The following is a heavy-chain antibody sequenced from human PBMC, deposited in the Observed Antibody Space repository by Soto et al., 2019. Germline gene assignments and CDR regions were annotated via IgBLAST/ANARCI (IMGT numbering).Heavy chain of an antibody. CDR3: ARYGPYDSSGYYYFDY. D-gene: IGHD3-22*01. J-gene: IGHJ4*02. V-gene: IGHV3-48*03. Sequence: PGGSLRLSCAASGFTFSSYEMNWVRQAPGKGLEWVSYISSSGSTIYYADSVKGRFTISRDNAKNSLYLQMNSLRAEDTAVYYCARYGPYDSSGYYYFDYWGQGTLVTVSS. CDR1: GFTFSSYE. CDR2: ISSSGSTI.